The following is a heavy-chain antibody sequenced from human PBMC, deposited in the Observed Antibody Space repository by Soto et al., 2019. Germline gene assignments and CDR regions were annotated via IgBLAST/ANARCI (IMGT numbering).Heavy chain of an antibody. CDR3: ARDCSGGSCYGGKGAYDI. Sequence: SVKVSCKASGGTFSSYAISWVRQAPGQGLEWMGGIIPIFGTANYAQKFQGRVTITADESTSTAYMELSSLRSEDTAVYYCARDCSGGSCYGGKGAYDIWGQGTMVTVSS. J-gene: IGHJ3*02. CDR2: IIPIFGTA. V-gene: IGHV1-69*13. D-gene: IGHD2-15*01. CDR1: GGTFSSYA.